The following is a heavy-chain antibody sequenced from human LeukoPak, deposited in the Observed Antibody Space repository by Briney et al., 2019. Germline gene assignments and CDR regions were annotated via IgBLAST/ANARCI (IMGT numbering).Heavy chain of an antibody. CDR2: IYYSGST. Sequence: SETLSLTCTVSGGSISSSSYYWSWIRQPPGKGLEWIGYIYYSGSTNYNPSLKSRVTISVDTSKNQFSLKLSSVTAADTAVYYCAASERSDGYCSSTSCRGGMYYYYGMDVWGQGTTVTVSS. CDR3: AASERSDGYCSSTSCRGGMYYYYGMDV. V-gene: IGHV4-61*01. D-gene: IGHD2-2*01. CDR1: GGSISSSSYY. J-gene: IGHJ6*02.